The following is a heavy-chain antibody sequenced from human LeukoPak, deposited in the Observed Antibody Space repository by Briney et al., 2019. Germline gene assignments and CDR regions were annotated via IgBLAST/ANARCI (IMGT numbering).Heavy chain of an antibody. D-gene: IGHD3-3*01. Sequence: SETLSLTCTVSGGSISSYYWSWIRQPPGKGLEWIGYTYYSGSTNYNPSHKSRVTISADTSKNQFSLKLSSVTAADTAVYYCTRDRPTPYDFWSGYYTGGGHFDYWGQGTLVTVSS. CDR2: TYYSGST. CDR3: TRDRPTPYDFWSGYYTGGGHFDY. J-gene: IGHJ4*02. CDR1: GGSISSYY. V-gene: IGHV4-59*01.